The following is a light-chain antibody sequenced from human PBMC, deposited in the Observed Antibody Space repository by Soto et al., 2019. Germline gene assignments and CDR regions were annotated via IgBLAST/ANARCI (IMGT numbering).Light chain of an antibody. CDR2: GAS. J-gene: IGKJ4*01. CDR3: QQYGGSPLVT. V-gene: IGKV3-20*01. CDR1: QSVTNTY. Sequence: EIVLTQSPGTLSLSPGERATLSCRASQSVTNTYLAWYQQKAGQAPRLLIYGASNRATGIPDRFSGTGSGTDFTLTITRLEPEDVAVYYCQQYGGSPLVTFGGGTKVEL.